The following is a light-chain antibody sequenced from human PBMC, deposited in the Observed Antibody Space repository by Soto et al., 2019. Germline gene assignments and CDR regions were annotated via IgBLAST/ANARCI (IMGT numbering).Light chain of an antibody. V-gene: IGLV8-61*01. CDR3: VLYMGGGISV. CDR1: SGSVSTSYY. CDR2: STN. J-gene: IGLJ2*01. Sequence: QTVVTQEPSFSVSPGGTVTLTCGLNSGSVSTSYYPSWYQQTPGQAPRTLIYSTNTRSSGVPDRFSGSILGNKAALTLTGAQPYDESDYYCVLYMGGGISVFGGGTKLTVL.